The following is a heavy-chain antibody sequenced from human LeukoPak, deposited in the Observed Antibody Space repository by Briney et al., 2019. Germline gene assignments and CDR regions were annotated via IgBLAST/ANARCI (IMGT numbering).Heavy chain of an antibody. Sequence: GGSLRLSCAASGFNFNHAWMTWVRQDPGKGLEWVGRIKSKNDGGTTDFAAPVKGRFTISRDDSKRMMFLEMNGLKTEDTAVYYCVGRPWNFDYWGQGTLVTVSS. CDR1: GFNFNHAW. D-gene: IGHD1-1*01. CDR2: IKSKNDGGTT. V-gene: IGHV3-15*05. CDR3: VGRPWNFDY. J-gene: IGHJ4*02.